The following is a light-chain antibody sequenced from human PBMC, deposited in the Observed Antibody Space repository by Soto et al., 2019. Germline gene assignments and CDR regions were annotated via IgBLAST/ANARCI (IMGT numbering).Light chain of an antibody. J-gene: IGKJ2*01. V-gene: IGKV4-1*01. CDR2: WAS. Sequence: DIVMTQSPDSLAVSLGERATINCKSSQSVLYSVNNENYLAWFRQRAGQPPKLLVYWASNRASGVPDRFSGSGSGTDFTLTISSLQAEDVAVYYCQQYHSLPYTFGQGTKLEIK. CDR3: QQYHSLPYT. CDR1: QSVLYSVNNENY.